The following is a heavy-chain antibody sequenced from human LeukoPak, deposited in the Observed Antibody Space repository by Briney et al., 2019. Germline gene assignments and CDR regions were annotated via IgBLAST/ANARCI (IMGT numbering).Heavy chain of an antibody. CDR1: GGFVSDFY. J-gene: IGHJ5*02. CDR3: ARQSPNYDFWGNYYTPDL. V-gene: IGHV4-59*08. Sequence: SETLSLTCSVSGGFVSDFYWNWIRQPPGKGLEWIGYTYYSGSTNYNPSLKSRVTISVDTSENQFSLKLGSLTAADTAVYYCARQSPNYDFWGNYYTPDLWGQGTLVTVSS. D-gene: IGHD3-3*01. CDR2: TYYSGST.